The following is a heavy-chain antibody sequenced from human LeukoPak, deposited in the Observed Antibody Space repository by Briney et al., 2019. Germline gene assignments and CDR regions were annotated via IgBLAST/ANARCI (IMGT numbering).Heavy chain of an antibody. CDR1: GYTFTSYG. CDR3: ARVGDYDILTGPCGY. CDR2: ISAYNGNT. Sequence: GASVKVSCKASGYTFTSYGISWVRQAPGQGLEWMGWISAYNGNTNYAQKLQGRVTMTTDTSTSTAYVELRSLRSDDTAVYYCARVGDYDILTGPCGYWGQGTLVTVSS. V-gene: IGHV1-18*01. J-gene: IGHJ4*02. D-gene: IGHD3-9*01.